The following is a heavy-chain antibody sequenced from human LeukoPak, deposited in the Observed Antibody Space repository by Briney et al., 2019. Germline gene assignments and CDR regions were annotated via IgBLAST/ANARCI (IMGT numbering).Heavy chain of an antibody. V-gene: IGHV4-59*01. J-gene: IGHJ4*02. CDR3: ARAKIDYVWGSYRYRGFDY. CDR2: IYYSGST. CDR1: GGSISSYY. Sequence: SETLSLTCTVSGGSISSYYWSWIRQPPGKGLEWIGYIYYSGSTNYNPSLKSRVIISVDTSKNQFSLKLSSVTAADTAVYYCARAKIDYVWGSYRYRGFDYWGQGTLVTVSS. D-gene: IGHD3-16*02.